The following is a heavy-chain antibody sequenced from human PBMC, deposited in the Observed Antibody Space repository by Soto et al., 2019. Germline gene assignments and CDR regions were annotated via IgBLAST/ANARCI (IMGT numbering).Heavy chain of an antibody. Sequence: PSETLSLTCTVSGGSMNTYYWGWFRQPPGKGLEWIGYIYYSGTTTYSPSLKSRVTISVDTSKNQFSLKLTSVTAADTAVYYCARDKITGLFDYWGQGTLVTVSS. CDR1: GGSMNTYY. CDR2: IYYSGTT. J-gene: IGHJ4*02. CDR3: ARDKITGLFDY. V-gene: IGHV4-59*12. D-gene: IGHD2-8*02.